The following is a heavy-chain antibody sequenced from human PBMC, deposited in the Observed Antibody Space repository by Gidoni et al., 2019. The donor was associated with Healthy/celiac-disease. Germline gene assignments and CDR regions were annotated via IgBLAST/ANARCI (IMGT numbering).Heavy chain of an antibody. V-gene: IGHV4-39*01. D-gene: IGHD3-3*01. CDR2: IHYSGST. CDR3: ARPGTYDFGSGYREYFQH. J-gene: IGHJ1*01. Sequence: HLQLHESGPGLVKPSETLSLTCTVSGGSISRSSYYWGWIRQPPGKGLEWIGSIHYSGSTYYNPSLKSRVTISVDTSKNQFSLKLSSVTAADTAVYYCARPGTYDFGSGYREYFQHWGQGTLVTVSS. CDR1: GGSISRSSYY.